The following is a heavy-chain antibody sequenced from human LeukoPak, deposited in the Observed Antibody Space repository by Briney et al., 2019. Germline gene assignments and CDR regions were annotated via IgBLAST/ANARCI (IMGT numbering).Heavy chain of an antibody. D-gene: IGHD3-9*01. J-gene: IGHJ4*02. V-gene: IGHV4-4*02. Sequence: SGTLSLTCGVSGGSITNTNYWTWVRQPPGKGLEWIGEVNLQGSTNYNPSLMGRVAISVDTSENHISLQLTSVTAADTAVYYCARLGFDWLLDYWGQGTLVTVSS. CDR1: GGSITNTNY. CDR3: ARLGFDWLLDY. CDR2: VNLQGST.